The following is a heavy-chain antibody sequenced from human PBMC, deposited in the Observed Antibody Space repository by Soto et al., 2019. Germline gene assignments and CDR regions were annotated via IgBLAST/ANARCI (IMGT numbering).Heavy chain of an antibody. Sequence: PSETLSLTCAVSGGSFTSNNWWTWVRQPPGQGLEWIGEIYRTGSTNYNPSLKSRVTISLDKSENQFSLKVTSVTAADTAVYYCASRDPGTSVDYWGQGTLVTVSS. V-gene: IGHV4-4*02. CDR2: IYRTGST. CDR1: GGSFTSNNW. CDR3: ASRDPGTSVDY. D-gene: IGHD1-7*01. J-gene: IGHJ4*02.